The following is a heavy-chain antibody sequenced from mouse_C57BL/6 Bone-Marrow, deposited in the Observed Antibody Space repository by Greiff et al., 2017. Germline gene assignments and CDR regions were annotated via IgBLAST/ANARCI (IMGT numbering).Heavy chain of an antibody. J-gene: IGHJ3*01. Sequence: QVQLQQSGAELVRPGASVKLSCKASGYTFTDYYINWVKQRPGQGLEWIARIYPGSGNTYYNEKFKGKATLTAEKSSSTAYMQLSSLTSEDSAVYFCAREGENWDGNAYWGQGTLVTVSA. D-gene: IGHD4-1*01. V-gene: IGHV1-76*01. CDR2: IYPGSGNT. CDR1: GYTFTDYY. CDR3: AREGENWDGNAY.